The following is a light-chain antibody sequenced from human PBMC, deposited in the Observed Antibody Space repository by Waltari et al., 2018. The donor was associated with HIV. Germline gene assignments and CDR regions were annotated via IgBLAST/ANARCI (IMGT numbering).Light chain of an antibody. CDR1: QSVSSY. CDR3: QHRSSWPPLT. V-gene: IGKV3-11*01. Sequence: EIVLTQSPAPLSLSPGARATLSCRASQSVSSYLAWYQQKPGQAPRLLIYDASNRATGIPARFSGSGSGTDFTLTISSLEPEDFAFYYCQHRSSWPPLTFGGGTKVEIK. J-gene: IGKJ4*01. CDR2: DAS.